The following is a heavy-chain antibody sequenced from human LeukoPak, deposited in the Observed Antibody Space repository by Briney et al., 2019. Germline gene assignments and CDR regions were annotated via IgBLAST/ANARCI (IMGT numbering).Heavy chain of an antibody. J-gene: IGHJ4*02. CDR2: IIPILGIA. CDR1: GGTFSSYA. V-gene: IGHV1-69*04. CDR3: ARGYYDSSGYYYDY. Sequence: SVRVSCKASGGTFSSYAISWVRQAPGQGLEWMGRIIPILGIANYAQKFQGRVTITADKSTSTAYMELSSLRSEDTAVYYCARGYYDSSGYYYDYWGQGTLVTVSS. D-gene: IGHD3-22*01.